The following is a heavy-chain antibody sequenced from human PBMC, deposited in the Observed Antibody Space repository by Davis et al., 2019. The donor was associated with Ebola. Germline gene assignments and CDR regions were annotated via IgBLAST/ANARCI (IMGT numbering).Heavy chain of an antibody. CDR1: GFTFSSYS. CDR2: ISSSSSYI. V-gene: IGHV3-21*01. D-gene: IGHD3-3*01. J-gene: IGHJ6*02. Sequence: AGSLRLSCAASGFTFSSYSMNWVRQAPGKGLEWVSSISSSSSYIYYADPVKGRFTIARDNAKNSLYLQMNSLRAEDTAVYYCARDQDILRFFFEAYYGMDVWGQGTTVTVSS. CDR3: ARDQDILRFFFEAYYGMDV.